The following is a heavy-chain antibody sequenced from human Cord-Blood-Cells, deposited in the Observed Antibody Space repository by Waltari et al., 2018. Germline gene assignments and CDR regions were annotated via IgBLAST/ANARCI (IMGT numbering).Heavy chain of an antibody. CDR3: ARQGPLAYPPGGSYFDY. D-gene: IGHD1-26*01. Sequence: QLQLQESGPGLVKPSETLSLTCTVSGGSLSSSSYYWGWIRQPPGKGREWIGSIYYSGSTYYNPSLKSRVTISVDTSKNQFSLKLSSVTAADTAVYYWARQGPLAYPPGGSYFDYWGQGTLVTVSS. V-gene: IGHV4-39*07. CDR1: GGSLSSSSYY. CDR2: IYYSGST. J-gene: IGHJ4*02.